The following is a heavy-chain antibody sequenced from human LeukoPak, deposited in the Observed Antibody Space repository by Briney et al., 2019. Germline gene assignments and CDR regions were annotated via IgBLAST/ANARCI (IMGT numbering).Heavy chain of an antibody. D-gene: IGHD4-23*01. CDR3: ARMTTVVVDY. Sequence: LEWIGYIYHSGSTYYNPSLKSRVTISVDRSKNQFSLKLSSVTAADTAVYYCARMTTVVVDYWGQGTLVTVSS. CDR2: IYHSGST. V-gene: IGHV4-30-2*01. J-gene: IGHJ4*02.